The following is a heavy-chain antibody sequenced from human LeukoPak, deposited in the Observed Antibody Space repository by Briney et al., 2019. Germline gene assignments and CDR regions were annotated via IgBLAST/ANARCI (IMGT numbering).Heavy chain of an antibody. D-gene: IGHD2-2*01. V-gene: IGHV3-48*01. Sequence: GRSLRLSCAASGFTFSSYSMNWVRQAPGKGLEWISYISSSSDTIYYADSVKGQFTISRDNAKNSLYLQVNNLRAEDTAVYYCARGSSNFYFDYWGRGTLVTVSS. CDR1: GFTFSSYS. CDR3: ARGSSNFYFDY. CDR2: ISSSSDTI. J-gene: IGHJ4*02.